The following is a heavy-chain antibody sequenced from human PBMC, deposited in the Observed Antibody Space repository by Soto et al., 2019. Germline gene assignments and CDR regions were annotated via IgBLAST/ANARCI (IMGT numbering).Heavy chain of an antibody. CDR3: ATDPDGEYVGRFEM. J-gene: IGHJ3*02. V-gene: IGHV3-23*01. CDR2: ISSDGGST. D-gene: IGHD4-17*01. CDR1: GFTFRNYA. Sequence: EVQLLEYGGGLVQPGGSLRLSCAASGFTFRNYAMSWVRQAPGKGPEGVSGISSDGGSTYYADSVKGRFTISRDHSIDTLYLHMNSLRAEDTAVYYCATDPDGEYVGRFEMWGQGTMVTVSS.